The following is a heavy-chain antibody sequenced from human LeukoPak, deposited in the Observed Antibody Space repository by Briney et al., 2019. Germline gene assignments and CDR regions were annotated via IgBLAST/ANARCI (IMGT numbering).Heavy chain of an antibody. CDR1: GYTFTGYY. CDR2: INPNSGGT. J-gene: IGHJ5*02. D-gene: IGHD2-2*01. CDR3: ARVPRSGVPAAIKNWFDP. V-gene: IGHV1-2*06. Sequence: ASVKVSCKASGYTFTGYYVHWVRQAPGQGLEWMGRINPNSGGTNYAQKFQGRVTMTRDTSISTAYMELSRLRSDDTAVYYCARVPRSGVPAAIKNWFDPWGQGTLVTVSS.